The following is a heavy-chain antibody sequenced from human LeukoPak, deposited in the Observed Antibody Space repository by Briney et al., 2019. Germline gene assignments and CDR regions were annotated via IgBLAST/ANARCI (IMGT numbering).Heavy chain of an antibody. CDR1: GGSISSTSYY. D-gene: IGHD3-10*01. V-gene: IGHV4-39*07. CDR2: INHSGST. CDR3: ARVSGSYSYNYYYYGMDV. Sequence: SETLSLTCAVSGGSISSTSYYWAWIRQPPGKGLEWIGEINHSGSTNYNPSLKSRVTISVDTSKNQFSLKLSSVTAADTAVYYCARVSGSYSYNYYYYGMDVWGKGTTVTVSS. J-gene: IGHJ6*04.